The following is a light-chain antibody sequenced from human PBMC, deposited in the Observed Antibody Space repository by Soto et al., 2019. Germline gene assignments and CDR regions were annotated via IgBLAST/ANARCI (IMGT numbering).Light chain of an antibody. CDR1: SSDVGGYNF. J-gene: IGLJ1*01. CDR3: SSYTSSSTSYV. Sequence: QSVLTQPASVSGSPGQSITISCTGTSSDVGGYNFVSWYQQHPGNAPKLMISDVSNRPSGVSNRFSGSKSGNTASLTISGLQAEDEADYYCSSYTSSSTSYVFGTGTRSPS. CDR2: DVS. V-gene: IGLV2-14*03.